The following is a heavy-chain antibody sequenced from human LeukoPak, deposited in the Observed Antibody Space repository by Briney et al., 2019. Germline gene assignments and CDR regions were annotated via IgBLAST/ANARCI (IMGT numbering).Heavy chain of an antibody. CDR3: AKDWGAYVFDS. Sequence: PGGSLRLSCAASGFAFSSYAMYWVRQAPGKGLEWVAVISYDGSNKYYADSVKGRFTISRDNSKNTLYLQVNSLRTEDSALYYCAKDWGAYVFDSWGQGTLVTVSS. J-gene: IGHJ4*02. D-gene: IGHD5-12*01. CDR1: GFAFSSYA. V-gene: IGHV3-30*04. CDR2: ISYDGSNK.